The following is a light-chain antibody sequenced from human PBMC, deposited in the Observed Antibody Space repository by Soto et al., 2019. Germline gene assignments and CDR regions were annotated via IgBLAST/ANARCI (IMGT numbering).Light chain of an antibody. CDR1: QSISGW. CDR3: QQYNSYWT. V-gene: IGKV1-5*01. Sequence: DIQMTQSPSTLSASVGDRVTITCRASQSISGWLAWYQQKPGKAPKLLIYDASSLESGVPSRFSGSGSGTEFTLTISSLQPDDSATYYCQQYNSYWTFGQGTKVEIK. J-gene: IGKJ1*01. CDR2: DAS.